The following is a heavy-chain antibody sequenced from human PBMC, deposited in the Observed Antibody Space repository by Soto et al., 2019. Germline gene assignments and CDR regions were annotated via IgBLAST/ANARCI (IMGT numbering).Heavy chain of an antibody. J-gene: IGHJ5*02. CDR2: INAGNGNT. D-gene: IGHD3-16*02. Sequence: PSVKVSCKASGYTFTSYAMHWVRQAPGQRLEWMGWINAGNGNTKYSQKFQGRVTITRDTSASTAYMELSSLRSEDTAVYYCARDGGITFGGVIVLRNWFDPWGQGTLVTVSS. CDR1: GYTFTSYA. V-gene: IGHV1-3*01. CDR3: ARDGGITFGGVIVLRNWFDP.